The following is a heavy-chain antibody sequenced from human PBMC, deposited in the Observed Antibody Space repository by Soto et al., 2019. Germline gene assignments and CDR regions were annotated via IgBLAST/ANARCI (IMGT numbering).Heavy chain of an antibody. J-gene: IGHJ4*02. CDR2: IKKNADGGTT. Sequence: VQLVESWGGLVEPGGSLRLSCAASGFIVSNAWMSWVRQAPGKGLELVGRIKKNADGGTTDYAAPVEGRFTISRDDSKNTLFLQMNSLRPEDIAVYYCTANPVGYRYFDYWGQGTLVTVSS. D-gene: IGHD5-18*01. V-gene: IGHV3-15*01. CDR3: TANPVGYRYFDY. CDR1: GFIVSNAW.